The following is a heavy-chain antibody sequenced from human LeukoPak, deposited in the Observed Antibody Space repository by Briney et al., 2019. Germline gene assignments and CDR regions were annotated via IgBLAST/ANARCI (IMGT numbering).Heavy chain of an antibody. J-gene: IGHJ6*02. V-gene: IGHV4-34*01. CDR2: INHSGST. Sequence: SETLSLTCSVYGGSFSGYYWRWIRQPPGKGLEWIGDINHSGSTNFNPTLKSRVTISLDTSNHQFSLNLTSVTAADTAVYYCARGFSSSNPYFYYYYGMDVWGQGTTVTVSS. CDR3: ARGFSSSNPYFYYYYGMDV. D-gene: IGHD6-6*01. CDR1: GGSFSGYY.